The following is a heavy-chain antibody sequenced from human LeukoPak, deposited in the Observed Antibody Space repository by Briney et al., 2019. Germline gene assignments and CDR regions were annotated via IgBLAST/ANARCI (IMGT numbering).Heavy chain of an antibody. CDR3: ARDLSGWYSY. J-gene: IGHJ4*02. V-gene: IGHV3-21*01. Sequence: GGSLRLSCAASGFTFSSYSMNWVRQAPGKGLEWVSSISSSSSYIYYADSVKGRFTISRDNAKNSLYLQMNSLRAEDKAVYYCARDLSGWYSYWGQGTLVTVSS. CDR2: ISSSSSYI. D-gene: IGHD6-19*01. CDR1: GFTFSSYS.